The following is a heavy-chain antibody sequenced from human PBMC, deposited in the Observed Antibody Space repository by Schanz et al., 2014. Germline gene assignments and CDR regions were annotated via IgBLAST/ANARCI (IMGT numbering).Heavy chain of an antibody. V-gene: IGHV3-23*01. D-gene: IGHD2-15*01. Sequence: EVQLLESGGGLVQPGGSLRLSCAVSGFTFSSYAMSWVRQAPGKGLEWVSTISGGGGGYRPYADSVKGRFTISRDNSKNTLYLQMSSLRAEDTAVYYCARDPGGTKTHGLWGQGTLVTVSS. J-gene: IGHJ4*02. CDR2: ISGGGGGYR. CDR1: GFTFSSYA. CDR3: ARDPGGTKTHGL.